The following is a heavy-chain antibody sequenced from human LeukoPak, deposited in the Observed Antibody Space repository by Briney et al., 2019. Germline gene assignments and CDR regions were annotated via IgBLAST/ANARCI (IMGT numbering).Heavy chain of an antibody. CDR3: ARVGTWELQRVFDF. Sequence: GGSLRLSCATSGFAFSSYWMTWVRQVPGKGLEWVANINREGNEKYYVDSVKGRFTISRDNAKNPVDLQMDSLRVEDTAVYYCARVGTWELQRVFDFWGQGTLVTVSS. D-gene: IGHD4-23*01. J-gene: IGHJ4*02. CDR1: GFAFSSYW. V-gene: IGHV3-7*01. CDR2: INREGNEK.